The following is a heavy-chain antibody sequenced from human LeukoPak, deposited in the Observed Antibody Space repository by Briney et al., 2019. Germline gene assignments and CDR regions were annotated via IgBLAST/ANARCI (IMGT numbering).Heavy chain of an antibody. CDR2: MNPNSGNT. CDR3: AREARRGVEVKAFDI. J-gene: IGHJ3*02. V-gene: IGHV1-8*01. D-gene: IGHD1-1*01. CDR1: GYTFTSYD. Sequence: ASVKVSYKASGYTFTSYDINWVRQATGQGLEWMGWMNPNSGNTGHLQKFQGRVTMTRDTSIGTAYMELSRLTSEDTAVYYCAREARRGVEVKAFDIWGQGTMVTISS.